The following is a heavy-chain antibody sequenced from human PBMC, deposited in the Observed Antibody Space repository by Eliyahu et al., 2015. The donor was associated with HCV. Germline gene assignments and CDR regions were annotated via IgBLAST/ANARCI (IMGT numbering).Heavy chain of an antibody. Sequence: QVQLVESGGGVVQPGRSLRLSCAASGFTFTXYGMHWVRQAPGKGLEWVAVISYDGSNKYYADSVKGRFTISRDNSKNTLYLQMNSLRAEDTAVYYCAKGQGYYYYYYGMDVWGQGTTVTVSS. J-gene: IGHJ6*02. V-gene: IGHV3-30*18. CDR2: ISYDGSNK. CDR1: GFTFTXYG. CDR3: AKGQGYYYYYYGMDV.